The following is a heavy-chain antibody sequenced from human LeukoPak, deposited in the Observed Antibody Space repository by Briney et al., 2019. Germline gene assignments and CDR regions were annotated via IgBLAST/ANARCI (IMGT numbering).Heavy chain of an antibody. V-gene: IGHV3-15*01. J-gene: IGHJ2*01. CDR3: TTDILPGIAVAGTMYFDL. D-gene: IGHD6-19*01. CDR1: GFTFSNAW. CDR2: IKSKTDGGTT. Sequence: GGSLRLSCAASGFTFSNAWMSWVRQAPGKGLEWVGRIKSKTDGGTTDYAAPVKGRFTISRDDSKNALYLQMNSLKTEDTAVYYCTTDILPGIAVAGTMYFDLWGRGTLVTVSS.